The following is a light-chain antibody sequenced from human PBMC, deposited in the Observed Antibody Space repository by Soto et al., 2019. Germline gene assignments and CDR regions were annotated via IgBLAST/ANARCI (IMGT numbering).Light chain of an antibody. CDR2: KTS. V-gene: IGKV3-11*01. J-gene: IGKJ2*01. Sequence: ETVLTQSPATLSLSPGETATLSCRASQPISSSLAWYQKTPGQPPRLIIYKTSNRATDIPDRFSGGGSGTDFTLSISSLEPEDFAVYYCQQRATWPYTFGQGTKLEI. CDR3: QQRATWPYT. CDR1: QPISSS.